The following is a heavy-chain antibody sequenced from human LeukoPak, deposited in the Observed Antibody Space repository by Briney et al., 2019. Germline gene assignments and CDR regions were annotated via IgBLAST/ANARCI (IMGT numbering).Heavy chain of an antibody. CDR2: TYYSGST. J-gene: IGHJ5*02. CDR3: ARMYYYDSSGYYYAGRFDP. D-gene: IGHD3-22*01. V-gene: IGHV4-59*08. CDR1: GGSISSYY. Sequence: PSETLSLTCTVSGGSISSYYWSWIRQPPGKGLEWIGYTYYSGSTTYNPSLKSRVTISVDTSKNQFSLKLSSVTAADTAVYYCARMYYYDSSGYYYAGRFDPWGQGTLVTVSS.